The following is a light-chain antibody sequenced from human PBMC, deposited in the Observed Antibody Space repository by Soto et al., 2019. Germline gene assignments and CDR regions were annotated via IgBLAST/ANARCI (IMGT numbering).Light chain of an antibody. Sequence: EIVLTQSPGTLSLSPGERATLSCRASQSVRSSYLAWYQQKLGQAPRLLIYGVSNRATGIPDRFSGSGSGTDFTLTISRLESEDFEVYYCQQYGTSPRTFGQRTKVDIK. V-gene: IGKV3-20*01. CDR1: QSVRSSY. J-gene: IGKJ1*01. CDR2: GVS. CDR3: QQYGTSPRT.